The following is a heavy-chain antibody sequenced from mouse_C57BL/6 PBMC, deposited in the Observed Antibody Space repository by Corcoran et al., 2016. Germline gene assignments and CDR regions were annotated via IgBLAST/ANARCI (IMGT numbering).Heavy chain of an antibody. V-gene: IGHV3-6*01. CDR3: ANYDYDGYVDY. Sequence: DVQLQESGPGLVKPSQSLSLTCSVTGYSITSGYYWNWIRQFPGNKLEWMGYISYDGSNNYNPSLKNRISITRDTSKNQFFLKLNSVTTEDTATYYWANYDYDGYVDYWGQGTTLTVSS. CDR2: ISYDGSN. J-gene: IGHJ2*01. D-gene: IGHD2-4*01. CDR1: GYSITSGYY.